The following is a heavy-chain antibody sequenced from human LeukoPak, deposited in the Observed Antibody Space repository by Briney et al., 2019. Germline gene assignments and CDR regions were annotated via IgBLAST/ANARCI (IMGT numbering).Heavy chain of an antibody. CDR2: IYYSGST. CDR1: GGSISSSSYY. J-gene: IGHJ6*03. CDR3: AKDQGVAAAGTYSHYYYYMDV. Sequence: SETLSLTCTVSGGSISSSSYYWGWIRQPPGKGLEWIGSIYYSGSTYYNPSLKNRVTISVDTSKNQFSLKLSSVTAADTAVYYCAKDQGVAAAGTYSHYYYYMDVWGKGTTVTISS. V-gene: IGHV4-39*02. D-gene: IGHD6-13*01.